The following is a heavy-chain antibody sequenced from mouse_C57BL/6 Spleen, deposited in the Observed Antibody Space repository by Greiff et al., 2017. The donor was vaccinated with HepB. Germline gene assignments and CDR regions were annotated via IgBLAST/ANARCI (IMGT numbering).Heavy chain of an antibody. CDR1: GYTFTSYW. Sequence: VQLQQSGAELAKPGASVKLSCKASGYTFTSYWMHWVKQRPGQGLEWIGYINPSSGYTKYNQKFKDKATLTADKSSRTAYMQLSSLTYEDSAVYYCARAEDYQGAWFAYWGQGTLVTVSA. D-gene: IGHD2-4*01. CDR2: INPSSGYT. CDR3: ARAEDYQGAWFAY. V-gene: IGHV1-7*01. J-gene: IGHJ3*01.